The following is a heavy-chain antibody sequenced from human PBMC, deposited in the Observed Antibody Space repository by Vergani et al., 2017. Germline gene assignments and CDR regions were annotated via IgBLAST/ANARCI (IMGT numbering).Heavy chain of an antibody. CDR2: IYWNDDK. CDR1: GFSLSTSGVG. Sequence: QITLKESGPTLVKPTQTLTLTCTFSGFSLSTSGVGVGWIRQPPGKALEWLALIYWNDDKRYSPSLKSRLTITKDTSKNQVVLTMTNMDPVDTATYYCAQTFCSGGSCYVVNWFDPWGQGTLVTVSS. D-gene: IGHD2-15*01. CDR3: AQTFCSGGSCYVVNWFDP. J-gene: IGHJ5*02. V-gene: IGHV2-5*01.